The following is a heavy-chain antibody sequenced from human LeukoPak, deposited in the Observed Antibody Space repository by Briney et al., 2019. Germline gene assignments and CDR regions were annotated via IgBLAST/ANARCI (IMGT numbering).Heavy chain of an antibody. CDR2: ISSSGSTI. CDR1: GFTFSNYG. D-gene: IGHD2-2*01. CDR3: ARVGCFSSTSCYRGSDY. Sequence: PGGSLRLSCAASGFTFSNYGMGWVRQAPGKGLEWASYISSSGSTIYYADSVKGRFTISRDNAKNSLYLQMNSLRAEDTAVYYCARVGCFSSTSCYRGSDYWGQGTLVTVSS. J-gene: IGHJ4*02. V-gene: IGHV3-48*04.